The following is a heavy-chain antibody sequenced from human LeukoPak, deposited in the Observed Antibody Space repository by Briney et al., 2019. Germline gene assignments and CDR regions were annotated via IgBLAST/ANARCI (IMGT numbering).Heavy chain of an antibody. D-gene: IGHD5-24*01. Sequence: PGGSLRLSCAASGFTFSNYAMNWVRQAPGKGLEWVSTITSSGGSTYYADSVKGRFTISRDNSKEMLYLQINSLRAEDTAVYYCAKDRQARDGYILFDFWGQGTLVTVSS. J-gene: IGHJ4*02. CDR1: GFTFSNYA. V-gene: IGHV3-23*01. CDR2: ITSSGGST. CDR3: AKDRQARDGYILFDF.